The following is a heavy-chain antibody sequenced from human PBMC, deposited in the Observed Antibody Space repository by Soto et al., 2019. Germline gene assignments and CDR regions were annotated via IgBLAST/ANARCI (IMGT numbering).Heavy chain of an antibody. CDR2: INPNSGGT. CDR3: AREYWSDYYVSSGYYAYGMDV. D-gene: IGHD3-22*01. Sequence: ASVKVSCKASGYTFTGYYMHWVRQAPGQGLEWMGWINPNSGGTNYAQKFQGWVTMTRDTSISTAYMELSRLRSDDTAVYYCAREYWSDYYVSSGYYAYGMDVWGQGTTVTVSS. J-gene: IGHJ6*02. CDR1: GYTFTGYY. V-gene: IGHV1-2*04.